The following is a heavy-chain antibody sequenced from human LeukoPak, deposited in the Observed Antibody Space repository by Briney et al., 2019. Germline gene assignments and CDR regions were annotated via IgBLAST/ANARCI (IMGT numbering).Heavy chain of an antibody. CDR3: ARRLTQYDCFDP. D-gene: IGHD2-2*01. Sequence: SQTLSLTCAISGDSVSNNIATWNWIRQSPSRGLEWLGRTYYRSTWYDDYAVSVRGRITVNPDTSKNQFSLHLNSVTPEDTAVYYCARRLTQYDCFDPWGQGILVTVSS. CDR1: GDSVSNNIAT. V-gene: IGHV6-1*01. J-gene: IGHJ5*02. CDR2: TYYRSTWYD.